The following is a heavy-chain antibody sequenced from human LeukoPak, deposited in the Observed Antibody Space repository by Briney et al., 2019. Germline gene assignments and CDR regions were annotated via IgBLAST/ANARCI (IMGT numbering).Heavy chain of an antibody. CDR2: IKPDGSDK. D-gene: IGHD3-10*01. Sequence: SGGSLRLSCAVSGFTFSSDWMTWVRQAPGKGLEWVANIKPDGSDKYYVDSVKGRFTISRDNARSSLYLQMNALRAEDTAVYYCSRGSLQNYYGSGSFYGSDWGQGTLVTVSS. V-gene: IGHV3-7*04. CDR3: SRGSLQNYYGSGSFYGSD. J-gene: IGHJ4*02. CDR1: GFTFSSDW.